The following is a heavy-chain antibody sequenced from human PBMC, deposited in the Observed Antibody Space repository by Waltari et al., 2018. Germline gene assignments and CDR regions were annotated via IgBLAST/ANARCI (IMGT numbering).Heavy chain of an antibody. Sequence: QVQLQESGPGLVKPSQTLSLTCTVSGGSISSGGYYWSWIRQHPGKGLEWIGYIYHSGSTYYNPSLKGRVTISVDRSKNQFSLKLSSVTAADTAVYYCARGAGDDFWSGYLFDYWGQGTLVTVSS. V-gene: IGHV4-31*03. CDR3: ARGAGDDFWSGYLFDY. CDR2: IYHSGST. J-gene: IGHJ4*02. D-gene: IGHD3-3*01. CDR1: GGSISSGGYY.